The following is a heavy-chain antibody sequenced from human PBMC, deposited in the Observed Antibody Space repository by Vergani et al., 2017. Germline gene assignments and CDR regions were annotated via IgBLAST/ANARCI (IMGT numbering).Heavy chain of an antibody. Sequence: QVQLVESGGGLVKPGGSLRLSCAASGFTFSSYGMHWVRQAPGKGLEWVAVISYDGSNKYYADSVKGRFTISRDNSKNTLYLQMNSLRAEDTAVYYCARDSRDFWSGYYMDVWGKGTTVTVSS. CDR1: GFTFSSYG. D-gene: IGHD3-3*01. CDR2: ISYDGSNK. CDR3: ARDSRDFWSGYYMDV. J-gene: IGHJ6*03. V-gene: IGHV3-30*03.